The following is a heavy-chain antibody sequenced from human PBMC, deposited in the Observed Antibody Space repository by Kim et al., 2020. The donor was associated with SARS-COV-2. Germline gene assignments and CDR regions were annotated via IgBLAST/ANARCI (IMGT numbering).Heavy chain of an antibody. Sequence: SVKVSCKASGGTFSSYAISWVRQAPGQGLEWMGRIIPILGIANYAQKFQGRVTITADKSTSTAYMELSSLRSEDTAVYYCARVQRLVTKPGEQSQTYYYGMDVWGQGTTVTVSS. V-gene: IGHV1-69*04. CDR3: ARVQRLVTKPGEQSQTYYYGMDV. CDR2: IIPILGIA. CDR1: GGTFSSYA. J-gene: IGHJ6*02. D-gene: IGHD2-21*02.